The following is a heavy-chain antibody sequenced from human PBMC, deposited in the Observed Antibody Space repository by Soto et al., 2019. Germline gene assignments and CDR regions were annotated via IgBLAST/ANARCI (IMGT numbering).Heavy chain of an antibody. D-gene: IGHD3-22*01. CDR1: GFTFSSYG. J-gene: IGHJ4*02. CDR3: AKEKGYYYDSSGDFDY. CDR2: ISYDGSNK. V-gene: IGHV3-30*18. Sequence: GGSLRLSCAASGFTFSSYGMHWVRQAPGKGLEWVAVISYDGSNKYYADSVKGRFTISRDNSKNTLYLQMNSLRAEDTAVYYCAKEKGYYYDSSGDFDYWGQGTLVTVSS.